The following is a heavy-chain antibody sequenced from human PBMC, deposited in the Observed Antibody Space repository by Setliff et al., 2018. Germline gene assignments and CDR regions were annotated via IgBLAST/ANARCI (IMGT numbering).Heavy chain of an antibody. D-gene: IGHD1-26*01. CDR3: ARHSGRYYVPGTFDS. V-gene: IGHV1-69*13. J-gene: IGHJ4*02. CDR2: IIPAFTTA. CDR1: GDSFRSYQ. Sequence: GASVKVSCKASGDSFRSYQIIWVRQAPGQGLELMGGIIPAFTTANYAANFNDRLRITADESTSTAYMELSSLRSDDTAIYFCARHSGRYYVPGTFDSWGQGTLVTVSS.